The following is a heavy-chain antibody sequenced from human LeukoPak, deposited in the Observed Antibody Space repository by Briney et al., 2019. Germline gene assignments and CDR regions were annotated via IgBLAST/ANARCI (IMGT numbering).Heavy chain of an antibody. V-gene: IGHV3-21*01. CDR3: AGGGLGTGLLGY. D-gene: IGHD1-1*01. J-gene: IGHJ4*02. CDR1: GFTFSSYS. Sequence: GGSLRLSCAASGFTFSSYSMNWVRQAPGKGLEWVSSISSSSSYIYYADSVKGRFTISRDNAKNSLYLQMNSLRAEDTAVYYCAGGGLGTGLLGYWGQGTLVTVSS. CDR2: ISSSSSYI.